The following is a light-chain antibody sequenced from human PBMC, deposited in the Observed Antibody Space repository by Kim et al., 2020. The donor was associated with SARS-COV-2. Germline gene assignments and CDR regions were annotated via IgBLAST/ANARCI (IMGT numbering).Light chain of an antibody. CDR2: EVN. V-gene: IGLV2-23*02. CDR1: TSDVGSYNL. CDR3: CSYTGSGII. Sequence: QSALTQPASVSGSPGQSITISCTGTTSDVGSYNLVSWYQQHPGKAPKLMICEVNKRPSGVSNRFSGSKSGNTASLTVSGLQAEDEADYYCCSYTGSGIIFGGGTQLTVL. J-gene: IGLJ2*01.